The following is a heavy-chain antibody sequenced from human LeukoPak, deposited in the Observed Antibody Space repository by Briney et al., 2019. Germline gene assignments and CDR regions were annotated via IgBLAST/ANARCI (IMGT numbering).Heavy chain of an antibody. CDR3: AKAHYDFWSGYLGYYFDY. J-gene: IGHJ4*02. CDR2: ISGGGGST. D-gene: IGHD3-3*01. CDR1: GFTFSSYA. Sequence: GGSLRLSCAASGFTFSSYAMSWVRQAPGKGLEWVSAISGGGGSTYYADSVKGRFTISRDNSKNTLYLQMNSLRAEDTAVYYCAKAHYDFWSGYLGYYFDYWGQGTLVTVSS. V-gene: IGHV3-23*01.